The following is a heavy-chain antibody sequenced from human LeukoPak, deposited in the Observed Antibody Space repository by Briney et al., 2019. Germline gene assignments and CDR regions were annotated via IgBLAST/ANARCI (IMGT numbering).Heavy chain of an antibody. Sequence: GASVKVSCKASGYTFTDYYIHWVRQAPGQGLEWMGWINPNSDATNYAQRFQGRVTMARNTSISTACMELSRLRSDDTAVYYCASIGIVGANPGDYWGQGTLVTVSS. D-gene: IGHD1-26*01. CDR3: ASIGIVGANPGDY. J-gene: IGHJ4*02. V-gene: IGHV1-2*02. CDR2: INPNSDAT. CDR1: GYTFTDYY.